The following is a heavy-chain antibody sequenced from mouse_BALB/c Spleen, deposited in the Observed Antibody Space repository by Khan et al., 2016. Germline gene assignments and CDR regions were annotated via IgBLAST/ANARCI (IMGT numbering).Heavy chain of an antibody. CDR1: GFTFNTNA. D-gene: IGHD4-1*01. V-gene: IGHV10S3*01. Sequence: EVQLVETGGGLVQPKGSLKLSCAASGFTFNTNAMNWVRQAPGKGLEWVARIRSKSNNYATYYADSVKDRCTISRDDSQSMHYMQMNNLKTDDTAMYYCVRELGFAYWGEGTLVTVSA. CDR2: IRSKSNNYAT. CDR3: VRELGFAY. J-gene: IGHJ3*01.